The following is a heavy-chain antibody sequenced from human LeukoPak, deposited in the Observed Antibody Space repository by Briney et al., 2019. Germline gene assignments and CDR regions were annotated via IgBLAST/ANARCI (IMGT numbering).Heavy chain of an antibody. V-gene: IGHV3-30*18. Sequence: PGGSLRLSCAASGFTFSNYGMHWVRQAPGKGLEWVAVISYDGSNKYYADSVKGRFTISRDNSKNTLYLQMNSLRAEDTAVYYCAKDFVVGATWDYWGQGTLVTVSS. CDR2: ISYDGSNK. J-gene: IGHJ4*02. CDR3: AKDFVVGATWDY. D-gene: IGHD1-26*01. CDR1: GFTFSNYG.